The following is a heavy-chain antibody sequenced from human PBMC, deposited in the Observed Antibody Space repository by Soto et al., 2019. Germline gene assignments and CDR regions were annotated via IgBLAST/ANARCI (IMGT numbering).Heavy chain of an antibody. D-gene: IGHD3-9*01. Sequence: GGSLRLSCAASGFTFSSYGMHWVRQAPGKGLEWVAVIWYDGSNKYYADSVKGRFTISRDNSKNTLYLQMNSLRAEDTAVYYCARVGGTGYYGYYYYGMDVWGQGTTVTVSS. CDR2: IWYDGSNK. V-gene: IGHV3-33*01. J-gene: IGHJ6*02. CDR1: GFTFSSYG. CDR3: ARVGGTGYYGYYYYGMDV.